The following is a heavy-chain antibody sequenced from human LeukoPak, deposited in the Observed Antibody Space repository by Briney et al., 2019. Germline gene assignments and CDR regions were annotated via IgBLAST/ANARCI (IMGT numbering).Heavy chain of an antibody. J-gene: IGHJ6*02. CDR1: GFTFSSYG. D-gene: IGHD6-19*01. CDR2: ISYDGSNK. CDR3: AKDPGYSSGWTYYYYGMDV. Sequence: GGSLRLSCAASGFTFSSYGMHWVRQAPGKGLEWVAVISYDGSNKYYADSVKGRFTISRDNSKNTLYLQMNSLRGEDTAVYYCAKDPGYSSGWTYYYYGMDVWGQGAAVTVSS. V-gene: IGHV3-30*18.